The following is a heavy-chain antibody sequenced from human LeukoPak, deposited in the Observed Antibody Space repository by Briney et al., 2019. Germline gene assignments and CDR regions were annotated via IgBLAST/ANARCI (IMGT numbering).Heavy chain of an antibody. D-gene: IGHD1-26*01. J-gene: IGHJ4*02. CDR3: ARYQHSGSYFDY. Sequence: ASVKVSCKASGGTFSNYAISWVRQAPGQGLEWMGIINPSGGSTTYAQKFQGRVTMARDTSTSTVYMELSSLRSEDTAVYYCARYQHSGSYFDYWGQGTLVTVSS. CDR2: INPSGGST. CDR1: GGTFSNYA. V-gene: IGHV1-46*01.